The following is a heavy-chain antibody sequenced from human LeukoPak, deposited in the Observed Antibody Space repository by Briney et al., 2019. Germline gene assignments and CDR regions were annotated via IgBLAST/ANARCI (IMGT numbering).Heavy chain of an antibody. CDR2: IIPIFGTA. D-gene: IGHD5-24*01. Sequence: ASVKVSCKASGGTFSSYAISWVRQAPGQGLEWMGGIIPIFGTANYAQKFQGRVTITADESTSTAYMELSSLRSEDTAVYYCARAQMATISESPLDPWGQGTLVTVSS. CDR1: GGTFSSYA. J-gene: IGHJ5*02. V-gene: IGHV1-69*13. CDR3: ARAQMATISESPLDP.